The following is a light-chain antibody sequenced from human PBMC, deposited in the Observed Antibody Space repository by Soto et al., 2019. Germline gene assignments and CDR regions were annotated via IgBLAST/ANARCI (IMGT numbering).Light chain of an antibody. CDR3: QKYNSGPLT. Sequence: DVQMTQSPSSLSASVGDRVTITCRASQGISSFLAWYQQIPGKVPKLLIYSASTLQSGVPSRFSGSGSGTDFTLTISSLQPEDVAIYYCQKYNSGPLTLGGGTKVDI. V-gene: IGKV1-27*01. CDR2: SAS. CDR1: QGISSF. J-gene: IGKJ4*01.